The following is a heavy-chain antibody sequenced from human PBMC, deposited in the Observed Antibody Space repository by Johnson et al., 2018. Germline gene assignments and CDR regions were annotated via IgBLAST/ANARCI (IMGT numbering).Heavy chain of an antibody. D-gene: IGHD3-22*01. CDR1: GFIFDDYA. CDR2: MSWNSGSL. V-gene: IGHV3-9*01. CDR3: VKEIGAYFYDSHTHTYYGLDV. J-gene: IGHJ6*02. Sequence: VQLQESGGGLVGPGRSLRLSCAASGFIFDDYAMHWVRQAPGKGLEWVSGMSWNSGSLGYADSVKGRFTISRDNTKNSLYLQMNSLRTEDTALYYCVKEIGAYFYDSHTHTYYGLDVWGQGTMVTVSS.